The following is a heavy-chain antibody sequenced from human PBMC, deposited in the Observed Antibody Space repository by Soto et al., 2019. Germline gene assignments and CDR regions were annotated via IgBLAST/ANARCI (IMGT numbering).Heavy chain of an antibody. Sequence: GSLRLSCAASGFTFSSYSMNWVRQAPGKGLEWVSSISSSSSYIYYADSVKGRFTISRDNAKNSLYLQMNSLRAEDTAVYYCARDLGVITGTTGFDYYYGMDVWGQGTTVTVSS. D-gene: IGHD1-7*01. CDR1: GFTFSSYS. CDR3: ARDLGVITGTTGFDYYYGMDV. V-gene: IGHV3-21*01. J-gene: IGHJ6*02. CDR2: ISSSSSYI.